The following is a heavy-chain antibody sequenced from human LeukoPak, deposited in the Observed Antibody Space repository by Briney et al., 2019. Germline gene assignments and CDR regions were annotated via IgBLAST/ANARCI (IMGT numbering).Heavy chain of an antibody. D-gene: IGHD1-14*01. CDR1: GFLFSRYW. V-gene: IGHV3-7*01. J-gene: IGHJ4*02. Sequence: PGGSLRLSCAASGFLFSRYWMSWVRQAPGKGVEGVANIKEDGSEKYYMESMKGRFTISRDNVKNSLYLQINSLRAEDTAVYYCARDSFETDIDYWGQGTLVTVSS. CDR3: ARDSFETDIDY. CDR2: IKEDGSEK.